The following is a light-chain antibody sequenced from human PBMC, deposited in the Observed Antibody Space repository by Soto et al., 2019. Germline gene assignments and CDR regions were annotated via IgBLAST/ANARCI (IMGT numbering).Light chain of an antibody. J-gene: IGKJ1*01. Sequence: EIVLTQSQATLSVSPGERATLSCRASQSVYNNLAWYQQKPGQAPRLLTYGASTRATGIPARFSGSGSGTEFTLTISSLQSEDFAIYYCQQFNNWPPTFGQGTKVDIK. CDR3: QQFNNWPPT. V-gene: IGKV3-15*01. CDR2: GAS. CDR1: QSVYNN.